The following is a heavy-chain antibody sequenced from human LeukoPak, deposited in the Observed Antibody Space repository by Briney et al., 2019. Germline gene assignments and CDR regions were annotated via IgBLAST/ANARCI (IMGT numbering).Heavy chain of an antibody. J-gene: IGHJ4*02. Sequence: QPGRSLRLSCAASGFTFSSYGMHWVRQAPGKGLEWVAVIWYDGSNKYYADSVKGRFTISRDNSKNTLYLQMSSLRAEDTAVYYCARDRPPGIAAAGTGYFDYWGQGTLVTVSS. CDR3: ARDRPPGIAAAGTGYFDY. CDR2: IWYDGSNK. D-gene: IGHD6-13*01. V-gene: IGHV3-33*01. CDR1: GFTFSSYG.